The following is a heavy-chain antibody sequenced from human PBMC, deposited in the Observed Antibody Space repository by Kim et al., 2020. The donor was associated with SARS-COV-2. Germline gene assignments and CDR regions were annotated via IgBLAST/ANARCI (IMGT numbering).Heavy chain of an antibody. J-gene: IGHJ6*02. Sequence: GRFTISRDNAKNSLYLQMNSLRDEDTAVYYCARVPYYYGSGSSPLDGMDVWGQGTTVTVSS. D-gene: IGHD3-10*01. V-gene: IGHV3-48*02. CDR3: ARVPYYYGSGSSPLDGMDV.